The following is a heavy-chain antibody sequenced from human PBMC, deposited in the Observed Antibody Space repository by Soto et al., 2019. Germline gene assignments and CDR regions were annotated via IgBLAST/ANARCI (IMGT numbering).Heavy chain of an antibody. V-gene: IGHV6-1*01. J-gene: IGHJ6*02. CDR1: GDSVSSNSAA. D-gene: IGHD1-1*01. CDR3: ARALRRAPTTGTTTTPVAYYYYFYGMDV. Sequence: SQTLSLTCAISGDSVSSNSAAWNWIRQSPSRGLEWLGRTYYRSKWYNDYAVSVKSRITINPDTSKNQFSLQLNSVTPEDTAVYYCARALRRAPTTGTTTTPVAYYYYFYGMDVWGQGTTVTVSS. CDR2: TYYRSKWYN.